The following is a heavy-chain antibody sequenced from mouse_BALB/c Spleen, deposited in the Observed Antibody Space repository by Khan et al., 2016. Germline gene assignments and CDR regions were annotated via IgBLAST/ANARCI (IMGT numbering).Heavy chain of an antibody. CDR3: ARTCDYPYYAMDY. J-gene: IGHJ4*01. CDR2: INTNTGEP. D-gene: IGHD2-13*01. V-gene: IGHV9-3*02. Sequence: QIQLVQSGPELKKPGETVKISCKASGYTFTNYGMNWVKQAPGKGLKWMGWINTNTGEPTYAEEFKGRFAFSLETSASTAYLQINNLTNEDTATXIGARTCDYPYYAMDYWGQGTSVTVSS. CDR1: GYTFTNYG.